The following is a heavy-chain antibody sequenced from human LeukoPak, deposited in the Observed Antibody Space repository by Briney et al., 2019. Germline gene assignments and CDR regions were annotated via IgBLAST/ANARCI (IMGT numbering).Heavy chain of an antibody. J-gene: IGHJ6*03. CDR1: GFTFSSYA. Sequence: GGSLRPSCAASGFTFSSYAMSWVRQAPGKGLEWVANIKQDGSEKYYVDPVKGRFTISRDNAKNSLYLQMNSLGAEDTAVYFCATYHRSSYYYIDAWGKGTTVTVSS. V-gene: IGHV3-7*01. CDR3: ATYHRSSYYYIDA. CDR2: IKQDGSEK. D-gene: IGHD6-6*01.